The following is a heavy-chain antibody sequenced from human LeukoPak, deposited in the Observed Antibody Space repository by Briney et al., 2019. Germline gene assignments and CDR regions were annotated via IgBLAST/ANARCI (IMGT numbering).Heavy chain of an antibody. J-gene: IGHJ4*02. D-gene: IGHD3-3*01. Sequence: GGSLRLSCAASEFTFSSYSMNWVRQAPGKGLEWVSYITNSGNSKSYADSVKGRFTISRDNTKNSLYLQMNGLRAEDTAVYYCARPRSGVYLPFDYGGKEILVTVSS. V-gene: IGHV3-48*01. CDR2: ITNSGNSK. CDR1: EFTFSSYS. CDR3: ARPRSGVYLPFDY.